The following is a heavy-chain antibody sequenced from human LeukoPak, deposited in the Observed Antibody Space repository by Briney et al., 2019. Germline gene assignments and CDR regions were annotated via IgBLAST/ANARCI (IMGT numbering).Heavy chain of an antibody. CDR1: GFTFSSYG. J-gene: IGHJ4*02. CDR3: AKGIVVVPAFDY. CDR2: IRYDGSNK. V-gene: IGHV3-30*02. D-gene: IGHD2-2*01. Sequence: GGSLRLSCAASGFTFSSYGMHWVRQAPGKGLEWVAFIRYDGSNKYYADSVKGRFTISRDNSKNTLYLQMNSLRAEDTAVYYCAKGIVVVPAFDYWGQGTLVTVSS.